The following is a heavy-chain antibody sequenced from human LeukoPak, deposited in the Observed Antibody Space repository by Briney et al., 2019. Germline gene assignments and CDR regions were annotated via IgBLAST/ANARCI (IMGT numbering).Heavy chain of an antibody. J-gene: IGHJ6*02. CDR3: ARVNSGYDYYYYGMDV. CDR2: ISYDGSNK. CDR1: GFTFSSYA. Sequence: PGGSLRLSCAASGFTFSSYAMHWVRQAPGKGLEWVAVISYDGSNKYYADSVKGRFTISRDNSKNTLYLQMNSLRAEDTAVYYCARVNSGYDYYYYGMDVWGQGTTVTVSS. D-gene: IGHD5-12*01. V-gene: IGHV3-30-3*01.